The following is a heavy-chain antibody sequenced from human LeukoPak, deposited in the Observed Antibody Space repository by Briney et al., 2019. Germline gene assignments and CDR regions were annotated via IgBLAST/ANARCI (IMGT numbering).Heavy chain of an antibody. V-gene: IGHV3-48*03. CDR1: GFPFTFYE. CDR3: ARLAVASDFDY. Sequence: GGSLRLSCAVPGFPFTFYEMNWVRQAPGKGLEWVSNIGASGTTKYYADSVKGRFSISRDNAKTSLYLQMNSRRVDDTAVYYCARLAVASDFDYWGQGALVTVSS. J-gene: IGHJ4*02. D-gene: IGHD6-19*01. CDR2: IGASGTTK.